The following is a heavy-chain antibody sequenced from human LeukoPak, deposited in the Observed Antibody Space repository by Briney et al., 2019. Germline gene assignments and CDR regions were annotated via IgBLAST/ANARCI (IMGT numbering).Heavy chain of an antibody. Sequence: SETLSLTCAVSGGSFSSPFWSWIRQTPGKGLEWIGEIDHSGRTDYNPSLEGRVTMSVDTSKNQFSLRLTSVTAADTAVYFCARAERRINLARGVFGSHFDSWGQGTLVSVSS. CDR2: IDHSGRT. D-gene: IGHD3-10*01. J-gene: IGHJ5*01. CDR3: ARAERRINLARGVFGSHFDS. CDR1: GGSFSSPF. V-gene: IGHV4-34*01.